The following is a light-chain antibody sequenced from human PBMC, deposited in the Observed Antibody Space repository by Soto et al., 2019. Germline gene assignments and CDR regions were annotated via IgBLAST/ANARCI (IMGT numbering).Light chain of an antibody. J-gene: IGKJ1*01. CDR1: QSVSRY. CDR2: DAS. Sequence: IVLTQSPATLSLSPGERATLSCWASQSVSRYLAWYQHKHGQAPRLLIYDASNRATGIPARFSGSGSGTDCTITISSLEKEDGAVYYCQQSGSSIWTFGQGTKVDIK. CDR3: QQSGSSIWT. V-gene: IGKV3-11*01.